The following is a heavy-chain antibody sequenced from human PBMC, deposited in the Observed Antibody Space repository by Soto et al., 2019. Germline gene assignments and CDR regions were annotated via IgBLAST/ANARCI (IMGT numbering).Heavy chain of an antibody. V-gene: IGHV1-18*01. CDR3: ARFGSAPYYYYGVDV. D-gene: IGHD3-10*01. Sequence: QVQLVQSETEVKKPGASVKVSCKASGYIFTNYEITWERQAPGEGLEWMGWVSGYNGNTKYAQKFQDRVTMTTDTSTSTVYMELRSLRSDDTAVYYCARFGSAPYYYYGVDVWGQGTTVFVS. CDR1: GYIFTNYE. J-gene: IGHJ6*02. CDR2: VSGYNGNT.